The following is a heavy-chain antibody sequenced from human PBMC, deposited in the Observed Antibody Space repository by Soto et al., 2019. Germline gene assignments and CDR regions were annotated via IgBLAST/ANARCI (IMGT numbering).Heavy chain of an antibody. CDR1: GRIVSSTY. CDR3: VREPRYCSGGSCSVTGDAFDI. D-gene: IGHD2-15*01. J-gene: IGHJ3*02. CDR2: ISNGGDT. Sequence: SLRRSGAGSGRIVSSTYRNWFRQAPGKGLEWVSVISNGGDTHYADSVKGRFSLSRDISKNTLHLQMSSLRVEDTAVYYCVREPRYCSGGSCSVTGDAFDIWGQGTMVPVSS. V-gene: IGHV3-66*01.